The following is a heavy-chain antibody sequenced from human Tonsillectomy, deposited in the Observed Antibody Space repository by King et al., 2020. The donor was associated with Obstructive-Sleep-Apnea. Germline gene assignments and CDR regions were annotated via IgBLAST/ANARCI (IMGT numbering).Heavy chain of an antibody. CDR1: GGSISSSSYY. Sequence: LQLQESGPGLVKPSETLSLTCTVSGGSISSSSYYWGWIRQPPGKGLEWIGSIYYSGSTYYNPSLKSRVTISVDTSKNQFSLKLSSVTAADTAVYYCARDGSDSSSWPPYGMDVWGQGTTVTVSS. D-gene: IGHD6-13*01. CDR2: IYYSGST. J-gene: IGHJ6*02. CDR3: ARDGSDSSSWPPYGMDV. V-gene: IGHV4-39*07.